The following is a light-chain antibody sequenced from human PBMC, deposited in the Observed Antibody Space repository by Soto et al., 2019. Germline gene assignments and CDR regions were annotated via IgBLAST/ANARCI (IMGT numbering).Light chain of an antibody. Sequence: DIQMTQSPSTLSASVGDRVTITCRASQSISSWLAWYQQKPGKAPKLLIYDASSLESGVPSRCSGSGSGTEFTLTSSSLQPDDFATYYCQQYNSYRTFGQGTKVDIK. CDR2: DAS. CDR3: QQYNSYRT. V-gene: IGKV1-5*01. CDR1: QSISSW. J-gene: IGKJ1*01.